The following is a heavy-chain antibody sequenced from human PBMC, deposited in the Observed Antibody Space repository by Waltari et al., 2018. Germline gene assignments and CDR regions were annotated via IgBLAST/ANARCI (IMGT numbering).Heavy chain of an antibody. D-gene: IGHD6-13*01. Sequence: QVQLVQSGAEVKKPGASVKVSCKASGYTFTSYDINWVRQATGQRLELMGWINPNSWNTGYAEKVQGRVTITSNTSISTAYMELSSLRSEDTAVYYCARATRSKQQLAYQYYFDYWGQGTLVTVSS. J-gene: IGHJ4*02. CDR1: GYTFTSYD. CDR3: ARATRSKQQLAYQYYFDY. CDR2: INPNSWNT. V-gene: IGHV1-8*03.